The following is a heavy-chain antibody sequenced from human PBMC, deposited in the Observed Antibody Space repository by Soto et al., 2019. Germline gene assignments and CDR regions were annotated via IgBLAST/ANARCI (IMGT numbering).Heavy chain of an antibody. J-gene: IGHJ6*02. Sequence: NPSETLSLICTVSGGSISSGVYYWSWFRQHPGKGLDWIGYIYSSGSPSYTPSLKSRVTMSVDTSKNQFSLKLTSVTAADTAVYYCARWAQRYGMDVWGQGTTVTVSS. CDR2: IYSSGSP. V-gene: IGHV4-31*03. CDR1: GGSISSGVYY. CDR3: ARWAQRYGMDV.